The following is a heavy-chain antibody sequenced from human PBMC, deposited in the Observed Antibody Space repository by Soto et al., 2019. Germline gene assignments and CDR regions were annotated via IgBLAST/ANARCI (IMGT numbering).Heavy chain of an antibody. D-gene: IGHD2-21*02. CDR2: IIPMFPTA. CDR3: ARDDATYCGGDCYRYFYYGMDV. Sequence: SVKVSCKASGGTFSNHAISWVRQAPGQGLEWVRGIIPMFPTADYAQRFQGRVTITADDSTTTVYMELSGLRSEDTAMYYCARDDATYCGGDCYRYFYYGMDVWGQGTTVTVSS. J-gene: IGHJ6*02. V-gene: IGHV1-69*13. CDR1: GGTFSNHA.